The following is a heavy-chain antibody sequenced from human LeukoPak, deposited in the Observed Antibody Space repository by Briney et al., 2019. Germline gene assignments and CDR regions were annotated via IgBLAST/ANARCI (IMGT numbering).Heavy chain of an antibody. Sequence: GESLKISCKGSGYNFATYWIAWVRQMPGKGLEWMGIIFPGDSDIKYSPSFQGQVTVSADRSINTACLQWTRLEASDTAMYYCARGLRGTYRYILDYWGQGTLVTVSS. V-gene: IGHV5-51*01. CDR1: GYNFATYW. D-gene: IGHD3-16*02. J-gene: IGHJ4*02. CDR2: IFPGDSDI. CDR3: ARGLRGTYRYILDY.